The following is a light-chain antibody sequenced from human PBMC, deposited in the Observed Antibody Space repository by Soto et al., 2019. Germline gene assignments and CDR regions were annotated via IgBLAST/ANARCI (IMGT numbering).Light chain of an antibody. J-gene: IGKJ2*02. V-gene: IGKV3-15*01. CDR3: QQRGKWPST. CDR2: GAS. CDR1: QNINSN. Sequence: ETVMTQSPATLSVSPGETATLSCRASQNINSNLAWYQQKPGQAPRLLIYGASTRATGIPDRFSGGGSGTEFTLTISSLQSEDFAVYYCQQRGKWPSTFGPGTKVEMK.